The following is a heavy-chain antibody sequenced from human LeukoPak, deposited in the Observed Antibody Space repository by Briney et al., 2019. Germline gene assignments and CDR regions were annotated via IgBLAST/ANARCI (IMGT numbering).Heavy chain of an antibody. CDR2: INPNSGGT. D-gene: IGHD4-17*01. CDR1: GYTFTGYY. V-gene: IGHV1-2*02. CDR3: ARDLPLTVTTSDY. Sequence: ASVKVSCKASGYTFTGYYMHWVRQAPGQGLEWMGWINPNSGGTNYAQKFQGRVTMTRDTSISTAHMELSRLRSDDTAVYYCARDLPLTVTTSDYWGQGTLVTVSS. J-gene: IGHJ4*02.